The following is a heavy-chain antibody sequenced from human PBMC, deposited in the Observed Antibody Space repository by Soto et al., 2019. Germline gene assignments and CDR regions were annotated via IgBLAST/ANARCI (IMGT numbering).Heavy chain of an antibody. D-gene: IGHD3-22*01. V-gene: IGHV5-51*01. Sequence: GESLKISCKGSGYSFTSYWIGWVRQMPGKGLEWMGIIYPGGSDTRYSPSFQGQVTISADKSISTAYLQWSSLKASDTAMYYCASRQGSSGYHYYYGMDVWGQGTTVTVSS. CDR2: IYPGGSDT. CDR3: ASRQGSSGYHYYYGMDV. CDR1: GYSFTSYW. J-gene: IGHJ6*02.